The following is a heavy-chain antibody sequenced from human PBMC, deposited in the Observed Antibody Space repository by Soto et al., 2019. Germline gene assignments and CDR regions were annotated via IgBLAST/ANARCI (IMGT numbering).Heavy chain of an antibody. D-gene: IGHD3-22*01. Sequence: QVQLVESGGDVVQPGRSLRLSCAASGFTFNTYAMHWVRQAPGKGLERVALISYDGSNKFYADSVKGRFTISRDNSKNTLYLQMNSLRADDTAIYYCARDRSMIVVVPGYWGQGTLVTVSS. CDR2: ISYDGSNK. J-gene: IGHJ4*02. CDR3: ARDRSMIVVVPGY. V-gene: IGHV3-30-3*01. CDR1: GFTFNTYA.